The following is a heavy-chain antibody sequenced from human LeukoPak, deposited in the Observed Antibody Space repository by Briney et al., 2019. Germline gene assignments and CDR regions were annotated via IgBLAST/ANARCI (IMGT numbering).Heavy chain of an antibody. CDR2: ISYHGSNK. J-gene: IGHJ4*02. V-gene: IGHV3-30*18. Sequence: AGSLRLSCAASAFTFSSHGMHGVRQAPGKGLDWVAVISYHGSNKSYADSMKGRFTISRDNSKTTLYLQMNRLRAEHTAVYYCAKVGPFYDFWSGPFDYWGQGTLVTVSS. CDR3: AKVGPFYDFWSGPFDY. CDR1: AFTFSSHG. D-gene: IGHD3-3*01.